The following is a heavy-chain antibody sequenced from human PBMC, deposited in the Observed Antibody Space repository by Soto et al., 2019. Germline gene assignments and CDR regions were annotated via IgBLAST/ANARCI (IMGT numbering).Heavy chain of an antibody. CDR2: INWNGGST. CDR1: GFTFDDYG. Sequence: GGSLRLSCAASGFTFDDYGMSWVRQAPGKGLEWVSGINWNGGSTGYADSVKGRFTISRDNAKNSLYLQMNSLRAEDTALYYCARGVGATPSPYYYYGMDVWGQGTTVTVSS. D-gene: IGHD1-26*01. CDR3: ARGVGATPSPYYYYGMDV. V-gene: IGHV3-20*04. J-gene: IGHJ6*02.